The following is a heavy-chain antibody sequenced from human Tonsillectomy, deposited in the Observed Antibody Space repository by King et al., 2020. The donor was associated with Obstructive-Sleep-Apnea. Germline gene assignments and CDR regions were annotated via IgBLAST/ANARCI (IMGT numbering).Heavy chain of an antibody. Sequence: QLVQSGGVVVRPGGSLRLSCAASGFTFNEYAMHWVRQAPGKGLEWVSLISWNGAKSYYADSVKGRFTISRDNSKNSLYLQMNSLRPEDTALYYCAKDSTYYYGSGSSHYLDYWGQGTLVTVSS. V-gene: IGHV3-43D*03. CDR3: AKDSTYYYGSGSSHYLDY. J-gene: IGHJ4*02. D-gene: IGHD3-10*01. CDR1: GFTFNEYA. CDR2: ISWNGAKS.